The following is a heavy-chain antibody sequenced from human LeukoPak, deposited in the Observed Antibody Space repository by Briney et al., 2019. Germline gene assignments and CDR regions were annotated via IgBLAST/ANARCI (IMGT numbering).Heavy chain of an antibody. CDR3: AKDVGATPVGGHFDY. V-gene: IGHV3-30*18. CDR2: ISYYGSNK. D-gene: IGHD1-26*01. J-gene: IGHJ4*02. Sequence: GGSLRLSCAASGFTFSSYGMHGVRRAPGKGREWGAGISYYGSNKYYADSLKGRFTISRDNSKNTLYLQMSSMRAEDTAVYYCAKDVGATPVGGHFDYWGQGTLVTVSS. CDR1: GFTFSSYG.